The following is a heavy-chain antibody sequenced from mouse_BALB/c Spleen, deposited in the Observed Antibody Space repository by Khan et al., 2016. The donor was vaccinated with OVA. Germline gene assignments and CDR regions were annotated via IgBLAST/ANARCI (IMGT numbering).Heavy chain of an antibody. CDR1: GFSLTNYG. CDR2: IWSDGST. D-gene: IGHD2-10*01. Sequence: QVQLKESGPGLVEPSQSLSITCTISGFSLTNYGIHWVRQPPGKGLEWLVVIWSDGSTTYNSAIKSRLTITKDNSKSQVFLKMNSLQTDDTAIYFCARQPYYHYNVMDYWGQGTSVTVSS. V-gene: IGHV2-6-1*01. CDR3: ARQPYYHYNVMDY. J-gene: IGHJ4*01.